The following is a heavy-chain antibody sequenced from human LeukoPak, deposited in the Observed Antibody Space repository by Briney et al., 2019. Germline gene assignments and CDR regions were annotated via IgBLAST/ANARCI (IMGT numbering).Heavy chain of an antibody. CDR1: GFTFSSYG. D-gene: IGHD3-22*01. Sequence: GRSLRLSCAASGFTFSSYGMHWVRQAPGKGLEWVAVIWYDGSNKYYADSVKGRFTLSRDNSKNTLYLQMNSLGAEDTAVYYCARERYYYDSSGYYSRGNFDYWGQGTLVTVSS. CDR2: IWYDGSNK. V-gene: IGHV3-33*01. CDR3: ARERYYYDSSGYYSRGNFDY. J-gene: IGHJ4*02.